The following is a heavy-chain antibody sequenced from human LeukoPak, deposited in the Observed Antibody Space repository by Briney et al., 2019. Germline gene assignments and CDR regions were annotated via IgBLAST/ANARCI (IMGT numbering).Heavy chain of an antibody. CDR2: ISNDETTK. J-gene: IGHJ4*02. V-gene: IGHV3-30-3*01. Sequence: GSLRLSCAASGFTFSSYGIHWVRQAPGKGLEWVTLISNDETTKYYADSVKGRFTISRDNSKNTVYLQMNSLRVEDTAVYYCARGSLNYYASGSYYMVFWGQGTLVTVSS. CDR1: GFTFSSYG. CDR3: ARGSLNYYASGSYYMVF. D-gene: IGHD3-10*01.